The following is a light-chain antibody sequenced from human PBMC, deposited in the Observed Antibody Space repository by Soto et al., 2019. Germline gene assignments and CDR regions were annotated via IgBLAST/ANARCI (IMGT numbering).Light chain of an antibody. CDR1: NSNVGNYNL. Sequence: QSALTQPASASGSPGQSITISCTGTNSNVGNYNLVSWYQQHPGRAPKLLIYEVTKRPSGVSNRFSASKSGNTASLTISGLQAEDEADYYCCSYAGRSDYVFGTGTKVTVL. CDR3: CSYAGRSDYV. J-gene: IGLJ1*01. CDR2: EVT. V-gene: IGLV2-23*02.